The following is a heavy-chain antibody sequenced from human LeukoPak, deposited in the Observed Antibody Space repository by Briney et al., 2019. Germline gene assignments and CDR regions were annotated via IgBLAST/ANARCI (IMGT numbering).Heavy chain of an antibody. V-gene: IGHV3-23*01. J-gene: IGHJ4*02. CDR3: AGRPTGYSSGYVY. CDR2: ISGSAHKI. D-gene: IGHD5-18*01. Sequence: GGSLRLSCAASGFTFSSFWMSWVRQAPEKGLDWVSVISGSAHKIRYADSVKGRFTIPRDNSENTVYLQMNNLRAEDTALYYCAGRPTGYSSGYVYWGQGALVTVSS. CDR1: GFTFSSFW.